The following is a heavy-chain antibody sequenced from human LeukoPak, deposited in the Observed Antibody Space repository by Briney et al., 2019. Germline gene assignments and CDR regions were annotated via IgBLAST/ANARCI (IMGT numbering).Heavy chain of an antibody. CDR3: SRANYFDY. V-gene: IGHV4-59*01. CDR2: IYYSGST. CDR1: GGSISSYY. J-gene: IGHJ4*02. Sequence: PSETLSLTCTVSGGSISSYYWSWMRQPPGKGLEWIGDIYYSGSTNYNPSLKSRVTISVDTSKNQFSLKLNSVTPADTAVYYCSRANYFDYWGQGTLVTVSS.